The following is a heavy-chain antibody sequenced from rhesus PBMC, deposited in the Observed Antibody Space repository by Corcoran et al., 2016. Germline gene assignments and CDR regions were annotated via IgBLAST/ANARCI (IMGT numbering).Heavy chain of an antibody. CDR3: VRGGICSGSYYQLLDFDY. CDR2: IYGRGNST. CDR1: GASIRSSY. V-gene: IGHV4-169*01. D-gene: IGHD3-16*01. Sequence: QLQLQESAPGLAKPSETLPVTCAAPGASIRSSYWSWTRQPQGRGLGVCGYIYGRGNSTNDNPSLKSRVNLSVDTSKDQFSLKLSSVTGADTAVYYCVRGGICSGSYYQLLDFDYWGQGVLVTVSS. J-gene: IGHJ4*01.